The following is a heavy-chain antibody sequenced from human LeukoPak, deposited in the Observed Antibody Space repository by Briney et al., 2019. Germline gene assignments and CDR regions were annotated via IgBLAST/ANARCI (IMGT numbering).Heavy chain of an antibody. J-gene: IGHJ5*02. V-gene: IGHV3-74*01. CDR1: GFTLSSPW. CDR2: IKGDGSST. CDR3: TRSDWFDP. Sequence: GGSLRLSCAASGFTLSSPWMHWVRQAPGKGLAWVSRIKGDGSSTSYADSVKGRFTVSRDNAKNTLYLHMNSLRAEDTAVYYCTRSDWFDPWGQGTLVTVSS.